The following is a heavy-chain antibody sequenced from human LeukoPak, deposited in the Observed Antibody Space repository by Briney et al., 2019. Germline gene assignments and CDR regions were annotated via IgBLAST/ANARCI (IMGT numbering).Heavy chain of an antibody. J-gene: IGHJ4*02. Sequence: ASVKVSCKASGYTFTSYGISWVRQAPGQGLEWMGWVSAYNGNTNYAQKLQGRVTMTTDTSTSTAYMELRSLRSDDTAVYYCARVSRELTSFDYWGQGTLVTVSS. CDR2: VSAYNGNT. CDR3: ARVSRELTSFDY. V-gene: IGHV1-18*01. D-gene: IGHD1-26*01. CDR1: GYTFTSYG.